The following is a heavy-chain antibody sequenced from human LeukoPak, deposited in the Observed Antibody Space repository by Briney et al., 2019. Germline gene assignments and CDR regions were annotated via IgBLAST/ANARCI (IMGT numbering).Heavy chain of an antibody. Sequence: GGSLRLSCTTSGFNFGDYNMNWVRQAPGKGLEWVGYIRAKTHDGTADYAASVKGRFTISRDDSKSIAYLQMTGLKSEDTAVYYCTRGQLYPYGPEFDFWGQGTPVTVSS. CDR3: TRGQLYPYGPEFDF. CDR1: GFNFGDYN. CDR2: IRAKTHDGTA. J-gene: IGHJ4*02. D-gene: IGHD3-10*01. V-gene: IGHV3-49*04.